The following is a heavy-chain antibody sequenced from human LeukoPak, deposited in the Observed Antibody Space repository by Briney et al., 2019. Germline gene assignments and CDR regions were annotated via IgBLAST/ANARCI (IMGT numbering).Heavy chain of an antibody. CDR2: INMDGSTT. CDR1: GFTFSNYW. D-gene: IGHD2/OR15-2a*01. Sequence: GGSLRLSCTASGFTFSNYWMHWVRQAPGKGLVSVSRINMDGSTTNYADPVKGRFTISSDNAKNTLYLQMNSLRAEDTAVFYCAREYGQNTPHFDYWGQGTLVSVSS. J-gene: IGHJ4*02. V-gene: IGHV3-74*01. CDR3: AREYGQNTPHFDY.